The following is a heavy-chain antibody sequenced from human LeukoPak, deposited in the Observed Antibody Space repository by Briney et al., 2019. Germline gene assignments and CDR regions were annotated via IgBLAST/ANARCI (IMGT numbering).Heavy chain of an antibody. CDR2: ISYDGSSK. D-gene: IGHD6-13*01. V-gene: IGHV3-30-3*01. CDR1: GFTFSSYA. CDR3: ARGKTGGHSSIWYYFDY. J-gene: IGHJ4*02. Sequence: GGSLRLSCAASGFTFSSYAMHWVRQAPGKGLEWVALISYDGSSKYYAESVKGRFTISRDNSKNTLYLQMNSLRAKDTAVYYCARGKTGGHSSIWYYFDYWGQGTLVTVSS.